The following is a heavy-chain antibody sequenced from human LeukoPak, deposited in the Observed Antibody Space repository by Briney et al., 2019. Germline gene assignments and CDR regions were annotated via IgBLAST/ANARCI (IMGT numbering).Heavy chain of an antibody. J-gene: IGHJ4*02. V-gene: IGHV3-66*01. CDR2: IFSGGTT. Sequence: PGGSLRLSGAASGFTVSSKYMSWVRRAPGKGLEWVSVIFSGGTTLYADSVKGRFTISRDNSENTLYLQMNSLRADDTAVYYCATSRTDYDLDYWGQGTLVTVSS. D-gene: IGHD4-17*01. CDR3: ATSRTDYDLDY. CDR1: GFTVSSKY.